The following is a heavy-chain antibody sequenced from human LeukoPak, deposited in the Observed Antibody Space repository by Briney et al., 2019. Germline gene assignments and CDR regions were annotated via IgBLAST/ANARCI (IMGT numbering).Heavy chain of an antibody. CDR1: GFAFSSHW. J-gene: IGHJ6*02. Sequence: GESLRLSCAASGFAFSSHWMNWVRQAPGKRLEWVANVNREGSDRNYVDSVKGRFTISRDNAKNSLYLQMNSLRVEDTAVYYCARDGVPGGRDVWGQGTTVTVS. CDR2: VNREGSDR. V-gene: IGHV3-7*01. CDR3: ARDGVPGGRDV. D-gene: IGHD3-16*01.